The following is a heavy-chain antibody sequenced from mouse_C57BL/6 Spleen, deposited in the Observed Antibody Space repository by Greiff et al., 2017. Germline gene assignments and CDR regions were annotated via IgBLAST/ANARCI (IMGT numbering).Heavy chain of an antibody. CDR3: ARHEDYYGSSPYAMDY. CDR1: GFTFSSYG. CDR2: ISSGGSYT. V-gene: IGHV5-6*02. J-gene: IGHJ4*01. D-gene: IGHD1-1*01. Sequence: DVKLLESGGDLVKPGGSLKLSCAASGFTFSSYGMSWVRQTPDKRLEWVATISSGGSYTYYPDSVKGRFTISRDNAKNTLYLQMSSLKSEDTAMYYCARHEDYYGSSPYAMDYWGQGTSVTVSS.